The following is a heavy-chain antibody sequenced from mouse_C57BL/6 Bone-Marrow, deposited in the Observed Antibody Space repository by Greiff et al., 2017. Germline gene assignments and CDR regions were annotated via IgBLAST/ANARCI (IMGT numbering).Heavy chain of an antibody. V-gene: IGHV1-69*02. J-gene: IGHJ3*01. CDR2: IDPSDSDT. CDR3: AGSRGFAY. CDR1: GYTFTSYW. Sequence: QVQLQQPGAELVKPGASVKLSCKASGYTFTSYWMHWVKQRPGRGLEWIGRIDPSDSDTNYTQKFKGKATLTVDKSSSTAYMQLSSLTSEDSAVYYCAGSRGFAYWGQGTLVTVSA.